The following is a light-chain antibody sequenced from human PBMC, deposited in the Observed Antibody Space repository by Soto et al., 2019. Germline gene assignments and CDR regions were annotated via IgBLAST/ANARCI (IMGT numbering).Light chain of an antibody. J-gene: IGKJ5*01. CDR3: QQYVNAPIT. CDR2: GAS. CDR1: QSVSSSY. Sequence: EIVLTQSPGTLSFSPGERATLSCRASQSVSSSYLAWYQQKPGQAPRLLIYGASSRATGIPDRFSGSGSGTDFTLTISRLEPEDFAVYFCQQYVNAPITFGQGTRLEIK. V-gene: IGKV3-20*01.